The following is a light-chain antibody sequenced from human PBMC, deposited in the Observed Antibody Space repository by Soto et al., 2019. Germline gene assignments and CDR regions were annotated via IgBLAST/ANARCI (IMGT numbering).Light chain of an antibody. V-gene: IGLV2-14*01. Sequence: QSALTQPPSVSLSPGQSITISCTGTSSDIGAYNSVSLYQQYPGRAPKLMIYEVSNRPSGVSARFSASKSGNTASLTISGLQAEDEADYYCNSRGGSRPYYVFGTGTKVTVL. J-gene: IGLJ1*01. CDR2: EVS. CDR1: SSDIGAYNS. CDR3: NSRGGSRPYYV.